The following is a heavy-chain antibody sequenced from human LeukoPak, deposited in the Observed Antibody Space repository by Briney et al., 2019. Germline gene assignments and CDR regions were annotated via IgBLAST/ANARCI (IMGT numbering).Heavy chain of an antibody. Sequence: SQTLSLTCTVSGGSISSGGYYWSWIRQHPGKGLEWIGYIYYSGSTNYNPSLKSRVTISVDTSKNQFSLKLSSVTAADTAVYYCARGLWELLNFWFDPWGQGTLVTVSS. CDR3: ARGLWELLNFWFDP. J-gene: IGHJ5*02. D-gene: IGHD1-26*01. V-gene: IGHV4-31*03. CDR1: GGSISSGGYY. CDR2: IYYSGST.